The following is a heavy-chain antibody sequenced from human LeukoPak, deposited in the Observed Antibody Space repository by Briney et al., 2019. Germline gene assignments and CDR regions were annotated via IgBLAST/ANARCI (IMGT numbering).Heavy chain of an antibody. CDR3: ARHDAQLLWLFDY. V-gene: IGHV4-39*01. CDR2: IYYSVST. Sequence: SETLSLTCTVSGGSISSSSYYWGWIRQPPGKGLEWIGSIYYSVSTYYNPSLKSRVTISVDTSKNQYSLKLSSVTAADTAVYYCARHDAQLLWLFDYWGQGTLVTVSS. J-gene: IGHJ4*02. CDR1: GGSISSSSYY. D-gene: IGHD2-2*01.